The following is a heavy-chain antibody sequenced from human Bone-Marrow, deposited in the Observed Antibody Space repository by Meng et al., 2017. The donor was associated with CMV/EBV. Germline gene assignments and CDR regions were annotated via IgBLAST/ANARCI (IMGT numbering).Heavy chain of an antibody. D-gene: IGHD5-18*01. Sequence: QVKLAQSGPGLVKPSQTLTLTCAISGDRGSSNSSAWNRLRQAPSRGLEWLGRTYYRSKWYNDYAVSVKSRITINPDTSKNQFSLQLNSVTPEDTAVYYCARTSYGYDYWGQGTLVTVSS. CDR2: TYYRSKWYN. V-gene: IGHV6-1*02. CDR3: ARTSYGYDY. J-gene: IGHJ4*02. CDR1: GDRGSSNSSA.